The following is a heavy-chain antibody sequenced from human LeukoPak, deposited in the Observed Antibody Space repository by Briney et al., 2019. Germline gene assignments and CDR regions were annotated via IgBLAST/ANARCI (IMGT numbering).Heavy chain of an antibody. D-gene: IGHD3-22*01. CDR1: GYTFISYY. CDR2: INPSGGST. J-gene: IGHJ4*02. CDR3: ASDLFGYYDTNGRYLVF. Sequence: ASVTLSLKASGYTFISYYIHWVRQAPGQGLEWMGLINPSGGSTSYAQKFQGRVTMSRDTSTSTVYMELSSLISEDSAVYYCASDLFGYYDTNGRYLVFWGPGTLVTVSS. V-gene: IGHV1-46*01.